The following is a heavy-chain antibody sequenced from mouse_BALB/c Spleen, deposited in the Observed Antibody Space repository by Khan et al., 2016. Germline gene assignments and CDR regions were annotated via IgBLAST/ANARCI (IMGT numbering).Heavy chain of an antibody. J-gene: IGHJ1*01. CDR2: INTYSGES. Sequence: QIQLVQSGPELKKPGKTVKISCKASGYTFTNYGMNWVKQAPGKGLKWMGWINTYSGESTYADDFKGRFALSLETSANTAYLQINNLKNEDMATYFCARYRSYYGSSRYFAVWGAGTTVTVSS. V-gene: IGHV9-1*02. D-gene: IGHD1-1*01. CDR1: GYTFTNYG. CDR3: ARYRSYYGSSRYFAV.